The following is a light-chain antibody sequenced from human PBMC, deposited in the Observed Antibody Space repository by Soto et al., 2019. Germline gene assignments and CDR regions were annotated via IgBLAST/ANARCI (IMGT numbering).Light chain of an antibody. J-gene: IGKJ4*01. CDR3: QQYHSAPLT. CDR1: QSVLHSSNNMNY. Sequence: DIVMTQSPDSLAVSLGERATNNCKSSQSVLHSSNNMNYLTWYQHKPGQPPKVLIYWASTRESGVPDRFSGSGSGTDFTLTISSLQAEDVAVYYCQQYHSAPLTFGGGTKVEI. V-gene: IGKV4-1*01. CDR2: WAS.